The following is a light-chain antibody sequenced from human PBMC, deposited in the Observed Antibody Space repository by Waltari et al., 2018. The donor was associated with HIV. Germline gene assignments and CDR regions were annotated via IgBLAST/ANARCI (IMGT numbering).Light chain of an antibody. CDR2: EVS. CDR3: ISYISSSSPV. CDR1: SFDIYGYNF. V-gene: IGLV2-14*01. J-gene: IGLJ3*02. Sequence: QSALTQPASVSGSPGQSITISCTGTSFDIYGYNFVSWFQHHPGKAPKVIIYEVSTRPSGVSDRFSGSKSGNTASLTISGLQPEDEAEYFCISYISSSSPVFGGGTKLTVL.